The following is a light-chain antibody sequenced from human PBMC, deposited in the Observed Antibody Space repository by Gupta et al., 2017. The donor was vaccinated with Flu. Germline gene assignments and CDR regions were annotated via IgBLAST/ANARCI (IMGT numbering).Light chain of an antibody. V-gene: IGKV1-13*02. CDR2: EVS. CDR3: QHFNV. CDR1: QSISSA. Sequence: ASEMTLSPSSLSASVGVRVTLTFRASQSISSALAWFQQYPGKPPKLLLYEVSTLYCGFSSRFSGSESGTDFTLPISALQPEDFANYYCQHFNVFGPGTRVDVK. J-gene: IGKJ3*01.